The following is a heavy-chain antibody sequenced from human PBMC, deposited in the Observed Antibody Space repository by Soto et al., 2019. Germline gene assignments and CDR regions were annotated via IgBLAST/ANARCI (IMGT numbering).Heavy chain of an antibody. J-gene: IGHJ4*02. CDR1: GYTVPSYA. Sequence: AGVSVSGKASGYTVPSYAMHWVRPAPAQTLKWMGWINAGNVNTKYSQESQGRVTITRDTSASKAYLELSSLPSEDTALYYWARYLRGWPDYWGKGPLVNFS. CDR3: ARYLRGWPDY. V-gene: IGHV1-3*01. CDR2: INAGNVNT. D-gene: IGHD5-12*01.